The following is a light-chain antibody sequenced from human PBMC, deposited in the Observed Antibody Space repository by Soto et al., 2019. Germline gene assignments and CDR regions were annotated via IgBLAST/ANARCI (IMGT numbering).Light chain of an antibody. CDR3: QQYSNWPIT. CDR1: QSVSSN. V-gene: IGKV3-15*01. CDR2: GAS. Sequence: EIVMTQSPATLSVSPGERATLSCGASQSVSSNLAWYQQKPGQAPRLLIYGASTRATVIPARFSGSGSGTEFTLTISSLESEDFEVYYCQQYSNWPITFGPGTNEDIK. J-gene: IGKJ3*01.